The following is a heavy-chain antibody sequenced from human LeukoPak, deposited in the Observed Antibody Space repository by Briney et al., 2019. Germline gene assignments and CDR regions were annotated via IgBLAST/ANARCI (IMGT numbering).Heavy chain of an antibody. Sequence: SETLSLTCAVYGGSFSGYYWSWIRQPPGKGLEWIGEINHSGSTNYNPSPKSRVTISVDTSKNQFSLKLSSVTAADTAVYYCARGKYYYGSGSYSFDYWGQGTLVTVSS. CDR2: INHSGST. CDR1: GGSFSGYY. V-gene: IGHV4-34*01. D-gene: IGHD3-10*01. CDR3: ARGKYYYGSGSYSFDY. J-gene: IGHJ4*02.